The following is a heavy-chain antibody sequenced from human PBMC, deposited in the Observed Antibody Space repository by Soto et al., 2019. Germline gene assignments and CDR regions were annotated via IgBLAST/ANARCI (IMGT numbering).Heavy chain of an antibody. D-gene: IGHD5-12*01. CDR2: INPILGTP. J-gene: IGHJ4*02. CDR1: GATYSTSA. V-gene: IGHV1-69*13. Sequence: SVKVSCKASGATYSTSAISWVRQAPGQGLEWMGGINPILGTPDYAHKFQGRVTITADESTSTVYMELGSLRSEDTALYFCARGGVDVVATYAFDSWGKGTMVNV. CDR3: ARGGVDVVATYAFDS.